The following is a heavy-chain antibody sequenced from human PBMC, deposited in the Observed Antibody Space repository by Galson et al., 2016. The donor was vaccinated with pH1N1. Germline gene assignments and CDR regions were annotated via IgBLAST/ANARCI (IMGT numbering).Heavy chain of an antibody. V-gene: IGHV3-7*01. CDR3: AGHLFSASESPFEY. CDR1: GFTFSHYW. D-gene: IGHD3-16*01. J-gene: IGHJ4*02. CDR2: IKENGSEK. Sequence: SLRLSCAASGFTFSHYWMSWVLQAPGKGLEWVANIKENGSEKYYLDSVKGRFTISRDNAKHSVSLQLDSLRAEDTAVYYCAGHLFSASESPFEYWGQGALVTVSS.